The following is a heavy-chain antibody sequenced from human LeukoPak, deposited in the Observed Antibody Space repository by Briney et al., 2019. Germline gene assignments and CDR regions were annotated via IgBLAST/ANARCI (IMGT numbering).Heavy chain of an antibody. CDR3: AKGQLCSGGRIYLWFDP. D-gene: IGHD2-15*01. CDR1: GFTFSSYP. CDR2: ISGSGGSA. J-gene: IGHJ5*02. Sequence: PGGSLTFSCAASGFTFSSYPRSWVRQAPGKGLEWVSAISGSGGSAYYADSVKGRFTISRDNSKNTLYLEMNSLRAEDTAVYYCAKGQLCSGGRIYLWFDPWGQANVVTVSS. V-gene: IGHV3-23*01.